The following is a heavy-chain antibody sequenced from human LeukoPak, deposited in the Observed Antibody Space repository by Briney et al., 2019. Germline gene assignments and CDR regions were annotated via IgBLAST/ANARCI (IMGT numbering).Heavy chain of an antibody. J-gene: IGHJ4*02. Sequence: PGGSLRLSCAASGFTFSIAWMSWVRQVPGKGLEWVAVISYDGSNKYYADSVKGRFTISRDNSKNTLYLRMNSLRAEDTAVYYCAKDLELQGSDDYWGQGTLVTVSS. D-gene: IGHD1-7*01. CDR1: GFTFSIAW. V-gene: IGHV3-30*18. CDR2: ISYDGSNK. CDR3: AKDLELQGSDDY.